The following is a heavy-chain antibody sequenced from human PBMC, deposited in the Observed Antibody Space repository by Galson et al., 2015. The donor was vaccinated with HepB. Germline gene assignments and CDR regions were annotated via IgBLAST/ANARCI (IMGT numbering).Heavy chain of an antibody. CDR1: GYTFTGYY. V-gene: IGHV1-2*04. Sequence: SCKASGYTFTGYYMHWVRQAPGQGFEWMGWINPNSGGTNYAQKFQGWVTMTRDTSISTAYMELSRLRSDDTAVYYCARDLGTFGLLNYYYYGMDVWGQGTTVTVSS. CDR2: INPNSGGT. D-gene: IGHD3/OR15-3a*01. J-gene: IGHJ6*02. CDR3: ARDLGTFGLLNYYYYGMDV.